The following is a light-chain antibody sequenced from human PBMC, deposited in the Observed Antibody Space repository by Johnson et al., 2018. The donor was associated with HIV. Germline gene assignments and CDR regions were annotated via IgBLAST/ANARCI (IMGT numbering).Light chain of an antibody. CDR1: SSNIGNNY. CDR3: GTWDSSLSAFYV. CDR2: ENN. V-gene: IGLV1-51*02. J-gene: IGLJ1*01. Sequence: QSVLTQPPSVSAAPGQKVTISCSGSSSNIGNNYVSWYQQLPGTAPKLLIYENNKRPSGIPDRFSGSKSGPSATLCPTGPRTGDEADYYCGTWDSSLSAFYVFGTGTKVTVL.